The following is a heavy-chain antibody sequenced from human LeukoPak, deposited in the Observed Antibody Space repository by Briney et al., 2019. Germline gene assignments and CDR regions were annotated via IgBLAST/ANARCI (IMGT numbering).Heavy chain of an antibody. CDR2: ISSSSSYI. CDR1: GFTFSSYS. Sequence: GGSLRLSCAASGFTFSSYSMNWVRQAPGKGLEWVSSISSSSSYIYYADSVKGRFTISRDNAKNSLYLQMNSLRAEDTAVYYCAREYDFWSGYFYYYYGMDVWGQGTTVTVSS. CDR3: AREYDFWSGYFYYYYGMDV. D-gene: IGHD3-3*01. V-gene: IGHV3-21*01. J-gene: IGHJ6*02.